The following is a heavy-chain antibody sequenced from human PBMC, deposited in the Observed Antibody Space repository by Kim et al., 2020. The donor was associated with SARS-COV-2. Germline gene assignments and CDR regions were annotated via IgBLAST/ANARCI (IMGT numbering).Heavy chain of an antibody. CDR3: AKADRNNEGGDIVATIRANYYSYYGMDV. CDR2: ISYDGSNK. D-gene: IGHD5-12*01. V-gene: IGHV3-30*18. Sequence: GGSLRLSCAASGFTFSSYGMHWVRQAPGKGLEWVAVISYDGSNKYYADSVKGRFTISRDNSKNTLYLQMNSLRAEDTAVYYCAKADRNNEGGDIVATIRANYYSYYGMDVWGQGTTVTVSS. CDR1: GFTFSSYG. J-gene: IGHJ6*02.